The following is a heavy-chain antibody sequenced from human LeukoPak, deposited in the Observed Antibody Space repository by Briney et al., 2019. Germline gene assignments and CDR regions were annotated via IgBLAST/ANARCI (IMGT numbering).Heavy chain of an antibody. D-gene: IGHD1-26*01. CDR1: GFTFSSYA. J-gene: IGHJ4*02. Sequence: GRSLRLSCAASGFTFSSYAIHWVRQAPGKGLEWVAVISYDGSNKYYADSVKGRFTISRDNSKNTLYLQMNSLKAEDTAVYYCAREWELTEFDYWGQGTLVTVSS. CDR2: ISYDGSNK. CDR3: AREWELTEFDY. V-gene: IGHV3-30-3*01.